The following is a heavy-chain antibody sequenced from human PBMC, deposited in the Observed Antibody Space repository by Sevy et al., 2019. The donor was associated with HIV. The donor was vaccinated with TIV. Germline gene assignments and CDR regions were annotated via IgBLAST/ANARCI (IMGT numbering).Heavy chain of an antibody. CDR2: INPKSGGS. V-gene: IGHV1-2*02. CDR1: GYTFTGQY. CDR3: ARDLRLRGYSYGSIDC. Sequence: ASVKVSCKASGYTFTGQYIHWVRQAPGQGLEWMGWINPKSGGSNYAQEFQGRVTMTRDTSISTAYMELSGLTSDDTAVYYCARDLRLRGYSYGSIDCWGQGTLVTVSS. J-gene: IGHJ4*02. D-gene: IGHD5-18*01.